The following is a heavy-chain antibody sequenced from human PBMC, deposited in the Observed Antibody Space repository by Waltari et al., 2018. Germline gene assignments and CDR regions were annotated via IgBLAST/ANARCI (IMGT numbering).Heavy chain of an antibody. Sequence: QVQLRESGPGLVKPSETLSLTCVISGASLSSTVFWGWIRQSPEKGLEWIGNIYYSGVTYYSPFLKSRVFISIDTPRRQFSLKLTSVTAADTAVYYCARVLTTGTVAFDIWGQGTLVTVSS. V-gene: IGHV4-38-2*01. CDR2: IYYSGVT. CDR1: GASLSSTVF. J-gene: IGHJ3*02. CDR3: ARVLTTGTVAFDI. D-gene: IGHD1-7*01.